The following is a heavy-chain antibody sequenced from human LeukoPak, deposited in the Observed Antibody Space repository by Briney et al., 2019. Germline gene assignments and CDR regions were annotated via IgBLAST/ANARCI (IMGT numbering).Heavy chain of an antibody. D-gene: IGHD4-17*01. Sequence: HPGGSLRLSCAASGFTFSSYGMHWVRQAPGKGLEWVAVISYDGSNKYYADSVKGRFTISRGNSKNTLCLQMNSLRAEDTAVYYCAKDRFRTTVNEGDWFDPWGQGTLVTVSS. V-gene: IGHV3-30*18. CDR3: AKDRFRTTVNEGDWFDP. CDR2: ISYDGSNK. CDR1: GFTFSSYG. J-gene: IGHJ5*02.